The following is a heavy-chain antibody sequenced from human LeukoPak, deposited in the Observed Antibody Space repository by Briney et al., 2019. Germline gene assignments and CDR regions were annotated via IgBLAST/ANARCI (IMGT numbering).Heavy chain of an antibody. CDR1: GYTFTSYG. CDR3: ARRGKEYCSGGSCYSNRHYYYMDV. CDR2: ISAYNGNT. Sequence: ASVKVSCKASGYTFTSYGISWVRQAPGQGLEWMEWISAYNGNTNYAQKLQGRVTMTTDTSTSTAYMELRSLRSDDTAVYYCARRGKEYCSGGSCYSNRHYYYMDVWGKGTTATVSS. V-gene: IGHV1-18*01. J-gene: IGHJ6*03. D-gene: IGHD2-15*01.